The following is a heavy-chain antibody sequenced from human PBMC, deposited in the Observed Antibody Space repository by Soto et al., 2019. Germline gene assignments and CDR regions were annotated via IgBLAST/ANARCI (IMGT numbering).Heavy chain of an antibody. Sequence: ASVKVSCKASAYSFTTYYIHWVRQAPGQGLEWVGKINPNTGTTSYAHKFQGRVTVIKDTSTSTVYMELSSLISEDSAVYFCAREAITTGTTFDYWGQGTLVTVSS. CDR2: INPNTGTT. V-gene: IGHV1-46*03. CDR3: AREAITTGTTFDY. CDR1: AYSFTTYY. J-gene: IGHJ4*02. D-gene: IGHD1-1*01.